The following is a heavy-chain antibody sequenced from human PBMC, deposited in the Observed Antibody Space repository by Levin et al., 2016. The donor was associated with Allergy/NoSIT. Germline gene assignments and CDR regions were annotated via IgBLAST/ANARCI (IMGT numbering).Heavy chain of an antibody. CDR1: GFTVSSNY. Sequence: LSLTCAASGFTVSSNYMSWVRQAPGKKGLEWVSVIYSGGSTYYADSVKGRLTVSRDNSKNTLYLQMHSLRVEDTGVYYCANCYSKTCDSVIEHYKGASDMWGQGTMVTVSS. D-gene: IGHD3-10*01. CDR2: IYSGGST. CDR3: ANCYSKTCDSVIEHYKGASDM. J-gene: IGHJ3*02. V-gene: IGHV3-53*01.